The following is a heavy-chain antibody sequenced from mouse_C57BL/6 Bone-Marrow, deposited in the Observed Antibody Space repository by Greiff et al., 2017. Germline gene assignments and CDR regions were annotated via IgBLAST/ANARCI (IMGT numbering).Heavy chain of an antibody. Sequence: QVQLKESGAELVRPGASVKMSCKASGYTFTSYNMHWVQQTPRQGLEWIGAIYPGNGDTSYNQKFKGKAKLTVDKSSSTAYMQLRSLTSEDSAVYFCARHYDYDYFDYWGQGTTLTVSS. CDR1: GYTFTSYN. V-gene: IGHV1-12*01. D-gene: IGHD2-4*01. CDR2: IYPGNGDT. J-gene: IGHJ2*01. CDR3: ARHYDYDYFDY.